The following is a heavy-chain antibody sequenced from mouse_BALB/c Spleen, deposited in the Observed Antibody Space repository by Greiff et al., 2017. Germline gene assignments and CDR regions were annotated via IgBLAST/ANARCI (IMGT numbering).Heavy chain of an antibody. Sequence: EVKLMESGGGLVQPGESLKLSCESNEYEFPSHDMSWVRKTPEKRLELVAAINSDGGSTYYPDTMERRFIISRDNTKKTLYLQMSSLRSEDTALYNCARRRYDYAMDYWGQGTSVTVSS. D-gene: IGHD2-14*01. CDR2: INSDGGST. V-gene: IGHV5-2*01. CDR3: ARRRYDYAMDY. CDR1: EYEFPSHD. J-gene: IGHJ4*01.